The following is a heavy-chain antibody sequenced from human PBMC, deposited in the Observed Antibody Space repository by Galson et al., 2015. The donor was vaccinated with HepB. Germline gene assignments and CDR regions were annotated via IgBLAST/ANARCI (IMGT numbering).Heavy chain of an antibody. Sequence: SLRLSCAASGFTFSSSEMNWVRQAPGKGLEWVSYISRSGSTIYYADSVKGRFTISRDNDKNSLYLQMNSLRAEDTAVYYCARDTGYDDSSGYYYWPGYYYYYGMDVWGQGTTVTVSS. CDR3: ARDTGYDDSSGYYYWPGYYYYYGMDV. V-gene: IGHV3-48*03. J-gene: IGHJ6*02. CDR1: GFTFSSSE. D-gene: IGHD3-22*01. CDR2: ISRSGSTI.